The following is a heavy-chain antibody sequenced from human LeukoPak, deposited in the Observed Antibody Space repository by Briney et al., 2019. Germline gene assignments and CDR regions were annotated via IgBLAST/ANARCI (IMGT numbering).Heavy chain of an antibody. CDR2: IHAGTGDT. CDR1: GYTXTGHY. Sequence: GASVKVSCKASGYTXTGHYMHWVRQAPGHGLEWMGWIHAGTGDTNYAQKFQGRFTMTRDTSISTLYMELNRLTSDDTAVYFCARDENWGPDYWGQGTLVTVSS. V-gene: IGHV1-2*02. CDR3: ARDENWGPDY. J-gene: IGHJ4*02. D-gene: IGHD7-27*01.